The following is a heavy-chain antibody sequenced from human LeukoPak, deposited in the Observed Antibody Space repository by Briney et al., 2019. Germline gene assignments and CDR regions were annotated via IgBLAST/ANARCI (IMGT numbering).Heavy chain of an antibody. V-gene: IGHV1-69*15. J-gene: IGHJ4*02. CDR3: ARGGYYYDSSGYPPGTDPNYFDY. CDR2: IIPIFGTA. D-gene: IGHD3-22*01. CDR1: GRTFSSYA. Sequence: GSSVKVSCKASGRTFSSYAISWVRQAPGQGLEWMGRIIPIFGTANYAQKFQGRVTITADESTSTAYMELSSLRSEDTAVYYCARGGYYYDSSGYPPGTDPNYFDYWGQGTLVTVSS.